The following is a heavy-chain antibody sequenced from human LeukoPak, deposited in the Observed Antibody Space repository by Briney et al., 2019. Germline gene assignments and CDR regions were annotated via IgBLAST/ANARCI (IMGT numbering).Heavy chain of an antibody. CDR1: GYTLTELS. D-gene: IGHD6-6*01. CDR2: FDPEDGET. CDR3: ARDREYSSSLGAFDI. J-gene: IGHJ3*02. Sequence: ASVKVSCKVSGYTLTELSMHWVRQAPGKGLEWMGGFDPEDGETIYAQKFQGRVTITADESTSTAYMELSSLRSEDTAVYYCARDREYSSSLGAFDIWGQGTMVTVSS. V-gene: IGHV1-24*01.